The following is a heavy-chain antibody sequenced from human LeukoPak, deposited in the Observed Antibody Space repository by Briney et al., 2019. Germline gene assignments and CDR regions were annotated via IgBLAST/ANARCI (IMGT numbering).Heavy chain of an antibody. CDR1: GFIFSNSG. CDR3: ARGGVIHDY. Sequence: GGSLRLSCAASGFIFSNSGMNWVRQAPGKGLEWVSSISGDAGTTFYADSVKGRFTISRDNSKNTLYLQMNSLRAEDTAVYYCARGGVIHDYWGQGTLVTVSS. J-gene: IGHJ4*02. CDR2: ISGDAGTT. D-gene: IGHD3-16*02. V-gene: IGHV3-23*01.